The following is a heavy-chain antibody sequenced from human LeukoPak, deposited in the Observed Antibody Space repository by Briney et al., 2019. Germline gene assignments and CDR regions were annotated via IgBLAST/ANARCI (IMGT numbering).Heavy chain of an antibody. D-gene: IGHD6-19*01. J-gene: IGHJ4*02. Sequence: GGSLRLSCAASGFTFSSYGMHWVRQAPGKGLEWVSAISGSGGSTYYADSVKGRFTISRDNSKNTLYLQMNSLRAEDTAVYYCAKDTAVAGHPYYFDYWGQGTLVTVSS. CDR1: GFTFSSYG. CDR2: ISGSGGST. CDR3: AKDTAVAGHPYYFDY. V-gene: IGHV3-23*01.